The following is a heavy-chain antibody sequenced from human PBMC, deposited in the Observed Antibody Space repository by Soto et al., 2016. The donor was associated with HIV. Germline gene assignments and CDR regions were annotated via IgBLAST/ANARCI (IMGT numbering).Heavy chain of an antibody. V-gene: IGHV1-69-2*01. Sequence: EVQMVQSGAEVKKPGATVKISCKVSGYTFTDYYMHWVQQAPGKGLEWMGLVDPEDGKTIYAKKFQGRVTITADTSTDTTYMELSSLRSDDTAVYYCARREAGGTENWFDPWGQGTLITVSS. D-gene: IGHD2-15*01. J-gene: IGHJ5*02. CDR1: GYTFTDYY. CDR3: ARREAGGTENWFDP. CDR2: VDPEDGKT.